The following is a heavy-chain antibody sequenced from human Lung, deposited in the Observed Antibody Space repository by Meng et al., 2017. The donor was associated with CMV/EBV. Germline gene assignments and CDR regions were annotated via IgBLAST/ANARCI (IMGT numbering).Heavy chain of an antibody. CDR1: GLTLSSYD. V-gene: IGHV3-30*02. CDR2: ITSDGNDK. D-gene: IGHD2-2*01. Sequence: GESLRLSXVVSGLTLSSYDIHCVRQAPGKGLEWVALITSDGNDKYYADSVKGRFTISRDNSKNTLYLQMHSLGGDDTAVYYCAGQYSTTYSFYFDYWGQGTLVTVSS. J-gene: IGHJ4*02. CDR3: AGQYSTTYSFYFDY.